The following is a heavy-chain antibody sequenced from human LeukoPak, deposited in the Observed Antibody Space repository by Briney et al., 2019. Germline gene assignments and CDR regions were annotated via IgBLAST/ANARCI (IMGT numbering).Heavy chain of an antibody. CDR1: GFTFSRYW. J-gene: IGHJ4*02. V-gene: IGHV3-7*02. CDR2: TNQDGTER. CDR3: ARVDWYKFDY. Sequence: GGSLRLSCAASGFTFSRYWMTRVRQAPGKGLEWVANTNQDGTERHYVDPVKGRFTISRDNAKNSLYLQMNSLRAEDTAVYYCARVDWYKFDYWGQGTLVTVSS. D-gene: IGHD3-9*01.